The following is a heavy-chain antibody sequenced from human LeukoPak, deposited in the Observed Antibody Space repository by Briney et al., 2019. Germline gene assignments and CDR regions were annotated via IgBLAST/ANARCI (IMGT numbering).Heavy chain of an antibody. J-gene: IGHJ4*02. CDR1: GFTFSSYA. Sequence: GRSLRLSCAASGFTFSSYAMHWVRQAPGKGLEWVAVISYDGSNKYYADSVKGRFTISRDNSKNTLYLQMNSLRAVDTAVYYCVGSYAFDYWGQGTLVTVSS. CDR2: ISYDGSNK. V-gene: IGHV3-30*04. D-gene: IGHD1-26*01. CDR3: VGSYAFDY.